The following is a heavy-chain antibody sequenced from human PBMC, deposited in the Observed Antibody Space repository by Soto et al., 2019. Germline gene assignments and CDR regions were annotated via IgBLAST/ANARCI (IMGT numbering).Heavy chain of an antibody. CDR2: IYHSGST. CDR3: ARGSFNYDILTGLARGGYFDY. D-gene: IGHD3-9*01. V-gene: IGHV4-30-2*01. CDR1: GGSISSGGYS. Sequence: SETLSVTCAVSGGSISSGGYSWSWIRQPPGKGLEWIGYIYHSGSTYYNPSLKSRVTISVDRSKNQFSLKLSSVTAADTAVYYCARGSFNYDILTGLARGGYFDYWGQGTLFTVSP. J-gene: IGHJ4*02.